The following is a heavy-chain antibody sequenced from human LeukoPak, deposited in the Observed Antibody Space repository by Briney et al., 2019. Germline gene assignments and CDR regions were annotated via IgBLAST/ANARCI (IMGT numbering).Heavy chain of an antibody. J-gene: IGHJ4*02. V-gene: IGHV3-7*01. Sequence: ETLSLTCTVSGGSISSSSYYWGWIRQPPGKGLEWVASIMKDGGQKKYVDSVKGRFTISRDNSKNTLYLQMNSLRAEDTAVYYCASAQPEGIPYFDYWGQGTLVTVSS. CDR1: GGSISSSSYY. CDR3: ASAQPEGIPYFDY. CDR2: IMKDGGQK. D-gene: IGHD1-14*01.